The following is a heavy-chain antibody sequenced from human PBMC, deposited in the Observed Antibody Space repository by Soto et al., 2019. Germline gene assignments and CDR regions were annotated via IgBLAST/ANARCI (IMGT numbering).Heavy chain of an antibody. J-gene: IGHJ5*02. CDR2: INPNSGGT. D-gene: IGHD6-6*01. CDR1: GYTFTGYY. Sequence: ASVKVSCKASGYTFTGYYMHWVRQAPGQGLEWMGWINPNSGGTNYAQKFQGRVTMTRDTSISTAYVELSRLRSDDTAVYYCARVQSIAARPSSRGFDPWGQGTQVTVS. V-gene: IGHV1-2*02. CDR3: ARVQSIAARPSSRGFDP.